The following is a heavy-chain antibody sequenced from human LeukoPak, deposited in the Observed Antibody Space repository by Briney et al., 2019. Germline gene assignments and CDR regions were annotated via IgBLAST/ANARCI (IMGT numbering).Heavy chain of an antibody. CDR2: IYYNGST. CDR3: ARAKYGDYVSHAPTAFDY. V-gene: IGHV4-59*01. J-gene: IGHJ4*02. CDR1: GGSISSYY. D-gene: IGHD4-17*01. Sequence: NPSETLSPTCTVSGGSISSYYWSWIRQPPGKGLEWIGYIYYNGSTNYNPSLKSRVTISVDTSKNQFSLKLSSVTAADTAVYYCARAKYGDYVSHAPTAFDYWGQGTLVTVSS.